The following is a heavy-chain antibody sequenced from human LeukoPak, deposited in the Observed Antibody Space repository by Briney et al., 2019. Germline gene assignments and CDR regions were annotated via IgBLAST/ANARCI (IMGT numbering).Heavy chain of an antibody. Sequence: GGSLRLSCAASGFTFSSYAMSWVRQAPGKGLEWVSAISGSGGSTYYADSVKGRFTISRDNSKNTLYLQMNSLRAEDTAVYYCAKDQYMYYYDSSGYLGDYWGQGTLVTASS. CDR2: ISGSGGST. V-gene: IGHV3-23*01. CDR3: AKDQYMYYYDSSGYLGDY. D-gene: IGHD3-22*01. CDR1: GFTFSSYA. J-gene: IGHJ4*02.